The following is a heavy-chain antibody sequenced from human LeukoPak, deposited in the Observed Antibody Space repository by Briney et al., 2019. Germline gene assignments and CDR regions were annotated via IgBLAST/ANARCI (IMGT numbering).Heavy chain of an antibody. CDR3: ARSYYDNSGSFGF. V-gene: IGHV3-7*01. Sequence: GGSLRLSCAASGFTFNNYWMNWVRQAPGKGLEWVANIKQDGSETYYVDSVRGRFTISRDNAKNSVYLQMNSLRAEDTAVYYCARSYYDNSGSFGFWGQGTLVTVSP. CDR2: IKQDGSET. D-gene: IGHD3-22*01. J-gene: IGHJ4*02. CDR1: GFTFNNYW.